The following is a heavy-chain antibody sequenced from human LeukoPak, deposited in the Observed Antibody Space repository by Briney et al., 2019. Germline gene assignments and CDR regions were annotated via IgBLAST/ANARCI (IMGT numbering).Heavy chain of an antibody. CDR3: AKNTVSGGHYQYYMDV. CDR1: GITFSSYA. J-gene: IGHJ6*03. Sequence: GGYLRLYCAASGITFSSYAMSWVRQAPGEGLEWVSSISGSGGISYHADSVKGRFTISRDNSKNTLFLEMNSLRAEDTAVYYCAKNTVSGGHYQYYMDVWGKGTTVTVSS. CDR2: ISGSGGIS. D-gene: IGHD4-11*01. V-gene: IGHV3-23*01.